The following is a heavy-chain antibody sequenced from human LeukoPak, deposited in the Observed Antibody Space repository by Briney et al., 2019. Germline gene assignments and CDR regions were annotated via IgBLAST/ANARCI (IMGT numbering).Heavy chain of an antibody. V-gene: IGHV3-21*01. J-gene: IGHJ4*02. CDR1: GFTFSSYS. CDR3: ARNMNAYCSSTSCYPGSFDY. D-gene: IGHD2-2*01. Sequence: GGSLRLSCAASGFTFSSYSMNWVRQAPGKGLEWVSSISSSSYIYYADSAKGRFTISRDNAKNSLYLQMNSLRAEDTAVYYCARNMNAYCSSTSCYPGSFDYWGQGTLVTVSS. CDR2: ISSSSYI.